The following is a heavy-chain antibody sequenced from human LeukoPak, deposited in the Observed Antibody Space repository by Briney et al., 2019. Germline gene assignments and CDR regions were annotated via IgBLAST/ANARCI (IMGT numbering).Heavy chain of an antibody. J-gene: IGHJ2*01. CDR2: IYYSGST. CDR1: GGSISSSSYY. Sequence: PSETLSLTCTVSGGSISSSSYYWGWIRQPPGKGLEWIGTIYYSGSTYYNPSLKSRVTISVDKSKNQFSLKLSSVTAADTAVYYCARTYSSGPSRINPRYFDLWGRGTLVTVSS. CDR3: ARTYSSGPSRINPRYFDL. V-gene: IGHV4-39*07. D-gene: IGHD3-22*01.